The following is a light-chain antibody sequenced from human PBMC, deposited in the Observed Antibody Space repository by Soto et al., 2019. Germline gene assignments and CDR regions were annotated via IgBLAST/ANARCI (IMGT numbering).Light chain of an antibody. CDR3: QQYNSISWT. V-gene: IGKV1-8*01. J-gene: IGKJ1*01. Sequence: AIRMTQSPSSFSASTGDRVTITCRASQGISSYLAWYQQKPGKAPKLLIYAASTLQSGVPSRFSGSGSGTEFTLTISSLQPDDFATYYCQQYNSISWTFGQGTKVDIK. CDR2: AAS. CDR1: QGISSY.